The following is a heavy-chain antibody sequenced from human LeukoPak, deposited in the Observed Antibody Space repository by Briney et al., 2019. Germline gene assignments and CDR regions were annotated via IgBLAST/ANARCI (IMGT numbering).Heavy chain of an antibody. CDR1: GFTFSHFW. CDR3: ARVLRAASWRSYDY. Sequence: GALRLSCAASGFTFSHFWMSWVRQAPGKGLEWIGYIYYSGSTSYNPSLKSRVTISIDTSKSQFSLKLNSVTAADTAVYYCARVLRAASWRSYDYWGQGSLVTVSS. D-gene: IGHD6-25*01. V-gene: IGHV4-59*01. J-gene: IGHJ4*02. CDR2: IYYSGST.